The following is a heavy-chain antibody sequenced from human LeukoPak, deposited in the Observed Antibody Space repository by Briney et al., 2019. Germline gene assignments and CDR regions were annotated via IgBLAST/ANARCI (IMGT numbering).Heavy chain of an antibody. V-gene: IGHV4-4*07. J-gene: IGHJ4*02. CDR2: IYTSGST. CDR1: GGSISSYF. Sequence: PSETLSLTCTVSGGSISSYFWSWIRQPAGKGLGWIGRIYTSGSTSYNPSLKSRVTMSVDTSKNQFSLRLSSVTAADTAVYYCAREGEYRSSSGAGYFDSWGQGTLVTVSS. D-gene: IGHD6-6*01. CDR3: AREGEYRSSSGAGYFDS.